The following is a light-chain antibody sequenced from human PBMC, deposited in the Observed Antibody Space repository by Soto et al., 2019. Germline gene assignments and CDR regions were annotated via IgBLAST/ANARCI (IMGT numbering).Light chain of an antibody. CDR2: KAS. CDR1: QSISSW. Sequence: DIQMTQSPSTLSASVGDRVTITCRASQSISSWLAWYQQKPGKAPKLLIYKASSLESGAPSRFSGSGSRTELTLTIISLQPDDFASYPWSFGQGTKVEIK. CDR3: S. V-gene: IGKV1-5*03. J-gene: IGKJ1*01.